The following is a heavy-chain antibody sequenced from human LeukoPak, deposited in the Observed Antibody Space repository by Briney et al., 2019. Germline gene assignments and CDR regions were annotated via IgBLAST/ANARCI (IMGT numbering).Heavy chain of an antibody. Sequence: GASVKVSCKASGYTFTSYAMNWVRQAPGQGLEWMGWINTNTGNPTYAQGFTGRFVFSLDTSVSTAYLQISSLKAEDTAVYYCARVRYSGYERLGPVYYMDVWGKGTTVTVSS. CDR3: ARVRYSGYERLGPVYYMDV. V-gene: IGHV7-4-1*02. CDR2: INTNTGNP. J-gene: IGHJ6*03. D-gene: IGHD5-12*01. CDR1: GYTFTSYA.